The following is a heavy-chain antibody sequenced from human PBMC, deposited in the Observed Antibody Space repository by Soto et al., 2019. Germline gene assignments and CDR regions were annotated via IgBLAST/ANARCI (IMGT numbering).Heavy chain of an antibody. J-gene: IGHJ4*02. CDR3: AKPLGYCSGGSCLFDY. V-gene: IGHV3-30*18. D-gene: IGHD2-15*01. CDR1: GFTFSSYG. Sequence: GGCLGLYWSASGFTFSSYGMHWVRQAPGKGLEWVAVISYDGSNKYYADSVKGRFTISRDNSKNTLYLQMNSLRAEDTAVYYCAKPLGYCSGGSCLFDYWGQGTLVTVSS. CDR2: ISYDGSNK.